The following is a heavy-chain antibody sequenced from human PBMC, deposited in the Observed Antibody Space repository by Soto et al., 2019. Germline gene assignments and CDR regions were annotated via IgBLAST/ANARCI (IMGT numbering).Heavy chain of an antibody. V-gene: IGHV4-30-4*01. D-gene: IGHD6-13*01. J-gene: IGHJ6*02. CDR1: GGSISSGDYY. Sequence: SETLSLTCTVSGGSISSGDYYWSWIRQPPGKGLEWIGYIYYSGSTYYNPSLKSRVTISVDTSKNQFSLKLSSVTAADTAVYYCARDRAAAGHYYYYGMDVCGQGTTVTVYS. CDR3: ARDRAAAGHYYYYGMDV. CDR2: IYYSGST.